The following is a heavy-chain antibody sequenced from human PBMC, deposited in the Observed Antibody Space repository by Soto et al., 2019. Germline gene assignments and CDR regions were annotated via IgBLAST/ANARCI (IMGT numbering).Heavy chain of an antibody. CDR2: IIPILGIA. CDR1: GGTFSSYT. Sequence: QVQLVQSGAEVKKPGSSVKVSCKASGGTFSSYTISWVRQAPGQGLEWMGRIIPILGIANYAQKFQGRVTITADKSTCTAYRELSSLRSEDTAVYYFAGVPPQHSGYYGMDVCGRGSTVAVSS. V-gene: IGHV1-69*02. CDR3: AGVPPQHSGYYGMDV. J-gene: IGHJ6*02. D-gene: IGHD3-10*01.